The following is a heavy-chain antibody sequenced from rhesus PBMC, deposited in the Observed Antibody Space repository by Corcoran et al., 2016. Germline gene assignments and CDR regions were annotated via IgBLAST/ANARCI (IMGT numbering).Heavy chain of an antibody. V-gene: IGHV4-127*01. Sequence: QVQLQESGPGLVKRSETLSLTCAVSGYSFSSGYGWSWIRHPPEKGLEWIGYIGGSSGSTNYNPSLNIRVTISKDTSKNQFSLKLSSVTAADTAVYYCARYGIAAAPDDAFDFWGQGLMVTVSS. J-gene: IGHJ3*01. CDR3: ARYGIAAAPDDAFDF. CDR1: GYSFSSGYG. D-gene: IGHD6-25*01. CDR2: IGGSSGST.